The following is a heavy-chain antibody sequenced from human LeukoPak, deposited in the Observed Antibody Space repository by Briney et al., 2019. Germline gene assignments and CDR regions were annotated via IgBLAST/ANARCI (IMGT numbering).Heavy chain of an antibody. CDR3: AAGCSSTSCYLKGPLDY. CDR2: IIPIFGTA. D-gene: IGHD2-2*01. Sequence: SSVKVSCKASGGTFSSYAISWVRQAPGQGLEWMGGIIPIFGTANYAQKFQGRVTITADESTSTAYMELSSLRSEDTAVYYCAAGCSSTSCYLKGPLDYWGQGTLVTVSS. V-gene: IGHV1-69*01. CDR1: GGTFSSYA. J-gene: IGHJ4*02.